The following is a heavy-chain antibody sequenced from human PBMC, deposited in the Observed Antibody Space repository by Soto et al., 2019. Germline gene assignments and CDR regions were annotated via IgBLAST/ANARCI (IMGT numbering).Heavy chain of an antibody. CDR1: GFALSRYW. D-gene: IGHD2-21*01. CDR2: INSGGNIT. Sequence: GGSLRLSCTASGFALSRYWMYWVRQAPGKGLVWVSHINSGGNITPYPDSVRGRFTISRDNSKNTLYLDMHSLTTDDTAVYFCARSLWSPYFYYGLDVWGQGTTVTVSS. J-gene: IGHJ6*02. CDR3: ARSLWSPYFYYGLDV. V-gene: IGHV3-74*01.